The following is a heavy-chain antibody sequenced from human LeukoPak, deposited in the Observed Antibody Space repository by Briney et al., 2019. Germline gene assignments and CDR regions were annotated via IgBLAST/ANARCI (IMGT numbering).Heavy chain of an antibody. V-gene: IGHV3-21*01. CDR2: ISSSSSYI. J-gene: IGHJ3*02. D-gene: IGHD1-26*01. CDR3: ARLGGPLDAFDI. Sequence: GGSLRPSCAASGFTFSSYSMNWVRQAPGKGLEWVSSISSSSSYIYYADSVKGRFTISRDNAKNSLYLQMNSLRAEDTAVYYCARLGGPLDAFDIWGQGTMVTVSS. CDR1: GFTFSSYS.